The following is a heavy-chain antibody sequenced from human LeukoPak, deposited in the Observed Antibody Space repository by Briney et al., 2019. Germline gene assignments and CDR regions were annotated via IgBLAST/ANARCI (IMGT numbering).Heavy chain of an antibody. Sequence: GGSLRLSCVGSGFTSIAYALTWARQAPGKGLEWVSGSSGGGVTTYYADSVKGRFTISRDNSKNTLYLQMNSLRADDTAIYYCARNQQLGGHSYYYYGMDVWGQGTTVTVSS. CDR3: ARNQQLGGHSYYYYGMDV. J-gene: IGHJ6*02. CDR1: GFTSIAYA. D-gene: IGHD3-16*01. V-gene: IGHV3-23*01. CDR2: SSGGGVTT.